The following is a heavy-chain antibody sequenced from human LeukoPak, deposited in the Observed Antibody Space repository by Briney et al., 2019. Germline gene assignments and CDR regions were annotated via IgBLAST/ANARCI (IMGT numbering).Heavy chain of an antibody. CDR1: GGSFSGYY. V-gene: IGHV4-34*01. D-gene: IGHD3-16*01. CDR3: ARAPVWGSPRAAFDI. CDR2: INHSGST. J-gene: IGHJ3*02. Sequence: SETLSLTCAVYGGSFSGYYWSWIRQHPGKGLEWIGEINHSGSTNYNPSLKSRVTISVDTSKNQFSLKLSSVTAADTAVYYCARAPVWGSPRAAFDIWGQGTVVTVSS.